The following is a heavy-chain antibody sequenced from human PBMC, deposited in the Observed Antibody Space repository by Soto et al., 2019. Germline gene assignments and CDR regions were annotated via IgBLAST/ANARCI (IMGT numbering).Heavy chain of an antibody. Sequence: PSETLSLTCTVSGGSISSYYWSWIRQPPGKGLEWIGNIYYSGSTNYNPSLKSRVTISVDTSKNQFSLKLSSVTAADTAVYYCARRGVRMSTTVTTWAFDIWGQGTMVTVSS. CDR3: ARRGVRMSTTVTTWAFDI. CDR2: IYYSGST. J-gene: IGHJ3*02. V-gene: IGHV4-59*08. CDR1: GGSISSYY. D-gene: IGHD4-17*01.